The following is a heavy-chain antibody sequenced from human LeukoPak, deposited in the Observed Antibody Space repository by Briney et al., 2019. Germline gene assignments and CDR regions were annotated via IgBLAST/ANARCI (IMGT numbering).Heavy chain of an antibody. CDR3: ARTAPYAGSWNAKANSYYFDY. D-gene: IGHD1-1*01. V-gene: IGHV1-2*06. CDR1: EYIFTGYY. CDR2: INPNSGGT. J-gene: IGHJ4*02. Sequence: ASVKVSCKASEYIFTGYYMHWVRQAPGQGLEWMGRINPNSGGTNYAQKFQDRVTMTRDTSISTAYMELNSLRSEDTAVYYCARTAPYAGSWNAKANSYYFDYWGQGSLVTVSS.